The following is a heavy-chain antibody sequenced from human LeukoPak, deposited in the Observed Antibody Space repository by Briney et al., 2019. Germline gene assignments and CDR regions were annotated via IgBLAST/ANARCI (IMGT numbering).Heavy chain of an antibody. CDR1: GFTFSTYW. J-gene: IGHJ4*02. V-gene: IGHV3-7*01. CDR2: IKQDGSEK. CDR3: ARGRPHGNDY. Sequence: GGSLRLSCAASGFTFSTYWMSWVRQAPRKGLEWVANIKQDGSEKYYVDSVKGRFTISRDNAKNSLYLQMNSLRVEDTAVYYCARGRPHGNDYWGQGTLVTVSS. D-gene: IGHD4-23*01.